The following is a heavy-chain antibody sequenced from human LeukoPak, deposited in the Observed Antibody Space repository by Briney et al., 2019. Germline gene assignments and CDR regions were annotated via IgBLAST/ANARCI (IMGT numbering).Heavy chain of an antibody. V-gene: IGHV3-30*18. Sequence: PGRSLRLSCAASGFTFSSYGMHWVRQAPGKGLEWVAVISYDGSNKYYADSVKGRFTISRDNSKNTLYLQMNSLRAEDTAVYYCAKADCTNGVCSLDPWGQGTLVTVSS. D-gene: IGHD2-8*01. J-gene: IGHJ5*02. CDR3: AKADCTNGVCSLDP. CDR1: GFTFSSYG. CDR2: ISYDGSNK.